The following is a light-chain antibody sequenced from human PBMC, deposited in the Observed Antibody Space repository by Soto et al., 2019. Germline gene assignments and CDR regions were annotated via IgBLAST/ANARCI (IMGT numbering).Light chain of an antibody. V-gene: IGKV3-20*01. Sequence: EIVLKQSPGTLSLSPGERATLSCRASQSVSNNYLAWYQQKPGQAPRLLIYGASSRATGIPDRFSGSGSGTDFTLTISRLEPEDFAVYYCQQYGSSPRTFGQGAKVDIK. J-gene: IGKJ1*01. CDR2: GAS. CDR3: QQYGSSPRT. CDR1: QSVSNNY.